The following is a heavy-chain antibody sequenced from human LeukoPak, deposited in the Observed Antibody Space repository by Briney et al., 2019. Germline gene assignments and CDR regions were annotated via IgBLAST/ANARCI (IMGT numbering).Heavy chain of an antibody. Sequence: ASVKVSCKASGYTFTYYYMHWVRQAPGQGLEWMGWLNPNSGDTNYAQKFQGRVSMTRDTSISTAYMDLSDLRSDDTAVYYCARGRNIGMTTMSGGSDYWGQGTLVTVSS. J-gene: IGHJ4*02. CDR2: LNPNSGDT. V-gene: IGHV1-2*02. CDR1: GYTFTYYY. D-gene: IGHD5-24*01. CDR3: ARGRNIGMTTMSGGSDY.